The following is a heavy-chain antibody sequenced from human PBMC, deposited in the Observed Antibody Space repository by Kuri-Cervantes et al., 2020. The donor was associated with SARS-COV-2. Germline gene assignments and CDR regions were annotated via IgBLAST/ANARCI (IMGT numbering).Heavy chain of an antibody. Sequence: ESLKISCTVSGDSISSCCYYWGWIRQPPGKGLEWIGSIEYSGSTYYNPSLKSRVTISIDKSKNQLSLKLASVTAADTAVYYCARSRDGYNNDWGQGTLVTVSS. J-gene: IGHJ4*02. CDR3: ARSRDGYNND. V-gene: IGHV4-39*01. CDR2: IEYSGST. CDR1: GDSISSCCYY. D-gene: IGHD5-24*01.